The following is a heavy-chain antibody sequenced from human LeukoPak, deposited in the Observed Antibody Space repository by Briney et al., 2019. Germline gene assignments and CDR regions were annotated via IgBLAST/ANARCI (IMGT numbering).Heavy chain of an antibody. CDR1: GGSISSDY. CDR3: ARSPLAARSDAFDI. CDR2: IYSSGST. V-gene: IGHV4-4*07. D-gene: IGHD6-6*01. J-gene: IGHJ3*02. Sequence: SETLSLTCNVAGGSISSDYWSWIRQPAGKGLEWIGRIYSSGSTNYNPSLKSRVTMSVDTSKNQFSLKVTSVTAADTAVYYCARSPLAARSDAFDIWGQGTMVTVSS.